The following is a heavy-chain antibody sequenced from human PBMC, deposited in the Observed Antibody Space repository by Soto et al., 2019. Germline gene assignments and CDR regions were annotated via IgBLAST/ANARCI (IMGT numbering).Heavy chain of an antibody. CDR3: VRRWGGTFDY. CDR1: GGSISSYY. Sequence: QVQLQESGPGLVKPSETLSLTCTVSGGSISSYYWSWIRQPPGKGLEWIGYIYYSGSTNYNPSLTSRVTISVDTSKNQFSLKLSSVTAADTAVYYCVRRWGGTFDYWGQGTLVTVSS. V-gene: IGHV4-59*01. CDR2: IYYSGST. J-gene: IGHJ4*02. D-gene: IGHD2-21*01.